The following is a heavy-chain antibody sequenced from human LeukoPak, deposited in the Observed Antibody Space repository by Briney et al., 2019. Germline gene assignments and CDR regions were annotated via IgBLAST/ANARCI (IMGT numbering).Heavy chain of an antibody. Sequence: ASVKVSCKASGYTFTSYDINWVRQATGQGLEWMGWMNPNSGNTGYAQKFQGRVTITRNTSISTAYMELSSLRSEDTAVYYCARFMALYYFDYWGQGTLVTVSS. V-gene: IGHV1-8*03. CDR2: MNPNSGNT. J-gene: IGHJ4*02. CDR3: ARFMALYYFDY. D-gene: IGHD3-10*01. CDR1: GYTFTSYD.